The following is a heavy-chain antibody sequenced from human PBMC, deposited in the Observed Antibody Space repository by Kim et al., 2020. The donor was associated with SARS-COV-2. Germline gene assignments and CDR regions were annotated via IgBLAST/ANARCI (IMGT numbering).Heavy chain of an antibody. V-gene: IGHV4-59*13. CDR2: IYYSGST. J-gene: IGHJ6*02. CDR3: ARAGGRYFAYYYYGMDV. D-gene: IGHD3-9*01. Sequence: SETLSLTCTVSGGSISSYYWSWIRQPPGKGLEWIGYIYYSGSTNYNPSLKSRVTISVDTSKNQFSLKLSSVTAADTAVYYCARAGGRYFAYYYYGMDVWGQGTTVTVSS. CDR1: GGSISSYY.